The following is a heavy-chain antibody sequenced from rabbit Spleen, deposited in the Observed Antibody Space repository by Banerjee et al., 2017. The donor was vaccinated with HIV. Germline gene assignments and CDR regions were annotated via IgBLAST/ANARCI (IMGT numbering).Heavy chain of an antibody. J-gene: IGHJ4*01. CDR2: IDTGSSGFT. V-gene: IGHV1S40*01. CDR1: GVSFSGNSY. Sequence: QSLEESGGDLVKPGASLTLTCIASGVSFSGNSYMCWVRQAPGKGLEWIACIDTGSSGFTYFATWAKGRFTIYRTSSTTVALQVTSLTAADTATYFCARDAAGREDFNLWGPGPLVTVS. D-gene: IGHD4-2*01. CDR3: ARDAAGREDFNL.